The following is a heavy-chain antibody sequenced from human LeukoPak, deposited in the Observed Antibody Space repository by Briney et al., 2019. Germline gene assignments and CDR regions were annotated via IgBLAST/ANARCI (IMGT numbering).Heavy chain of an antibody. CDR2: IYSGGST. J-gene: IGHJ3*02. Sequence: GGSLRLSCAASGFTFSSYAMSWVRQAPGKGLEWVSVIYSGGSTYYADSVKGRFTISRHNSKNTLYLQMNSLRAEDTAVYYCARVQKHAFDIWGQGTMVTVSS. CDR3: ARVQKHAFDI. CDR1: GFTFSSYA. D-gene: IGHD4-11*01. V-gene: IGHV3-53*04.